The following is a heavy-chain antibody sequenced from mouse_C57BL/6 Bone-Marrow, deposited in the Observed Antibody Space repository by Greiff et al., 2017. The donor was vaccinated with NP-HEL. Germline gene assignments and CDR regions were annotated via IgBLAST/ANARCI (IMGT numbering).Heavy chain of an antibody. J-gene: IGHJ3*01. D-gene: IGHD1-1*01. V-gene: IGHV1-36*01. CDR1: GFTFTDYY. CDR3: ARPNYYVSSTPFAY. CDR2: VYPYNGGT. Sequence: VQLQQSGPVLVKPGPSVKISCKASGFTFTDYYMHWVKQSHGKSLEWIGLVYPYNGGTSYNQKFKGKATLTVDKSSSKAYMELYSLTSKYSAVYYCARPNYYVSSTPFAYWGQGTLVTVSA.